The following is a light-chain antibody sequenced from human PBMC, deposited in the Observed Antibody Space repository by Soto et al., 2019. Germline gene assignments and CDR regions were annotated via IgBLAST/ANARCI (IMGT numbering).Light chain of an antibody. Sequence: QSALTQPASVSGSPGQSISISCTGTSSDVGGYNYVSWYQQHPGKAPKLMIYEVNSRPSGVSNRFSGSKSGNTASLTISGLQAEDEADYYCSSYTSSFTLEVFGTGTTVTVL. CDR1: SSDVGGYNY. V-gene: IGLV2-14*01. CDR2: EVN. CDR3: SSYTSSFTLEV. J-gene: IGLJ1*01.